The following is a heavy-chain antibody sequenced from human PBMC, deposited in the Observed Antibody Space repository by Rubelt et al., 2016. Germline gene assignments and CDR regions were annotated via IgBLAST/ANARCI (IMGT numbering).Heavy chain of an antibody. CDR1: GGSISSSSYY. CDR3: AARPITIFGVAIVGPDY. CDR2: INHSGST. J-gene: IGHJ4*02. V-gene: IGHV4-39*01. Sequence: QLQLQESGPGLVKPSETLSLTCTVSGGSISSSSYYWGWIRQPPGKGLEWIGEINHSGSTNYNPSLKNRVTISVDTSKNQCSLKLISVTAADTAVYYCAARPITIFGVAIVGPDYWGQGTLVTVSS. D-gene: IGHD3-3*01.